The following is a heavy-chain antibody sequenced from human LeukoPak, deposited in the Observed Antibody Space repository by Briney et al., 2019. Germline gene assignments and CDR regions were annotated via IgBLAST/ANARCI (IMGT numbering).Heavy chain of an antibody. V-gene: IGHV3-53*01. Sequence: PGGSLRLSRAASGFTVSSNYMSWVRQSPGKGLEWVSVIYSGGSTYYADSVKGRFTISRDNSKNTLYLQINSLRAEDTAVYYCARGFRVGPSQYYFDYWGQGTLVTVSS. CDR3: ARGFRVGPSQYYFDY. CDR1: GFTVSSNY. CDR2: IYSGGST. J-gene: IGHJ4*02. D-gene: IGHD1-26*01.